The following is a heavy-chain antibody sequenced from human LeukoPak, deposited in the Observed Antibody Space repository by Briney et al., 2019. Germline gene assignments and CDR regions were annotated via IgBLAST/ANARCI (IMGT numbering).Heavy chain of an antibody. CDR1: GFTFSSYA. CDR3: ARGTAMTTDVDY. Sequence: GGSPRLSCAASGFTFSSYAMHWVRQAPGKGLEYVSAISSNGGSTYYANSVKGRFTISRDNSKNTLYLQMGSLRAEDMAVYYCARGTAMTTDVDYWGQGTLVTVSS. CDR2: ISSNGGST. V-gene: IGHV3-64*01. J-gene: IGHJ4*02. D-gene: IGHD4-11*01.